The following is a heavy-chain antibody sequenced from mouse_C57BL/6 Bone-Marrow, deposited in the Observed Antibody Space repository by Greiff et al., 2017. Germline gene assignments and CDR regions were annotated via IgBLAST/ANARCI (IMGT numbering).Heavy chain of an antibody. Sequence: EVQLQQSGAELVRPGASVKLSCTASGFNIKDDYMHWVKQRPEQGLEWIGWIDPENGDTEYASKFQGKATITADTSSNTAYLQLSSLTSEDTAVYYGTTLRPYGRDYFDYWGQGTTLTVSA. D-gene: IGHD1-1*01. CDR1: GFNIKDDY. J-gene: IGHJ2*01. V-gene: IGHV14-4*01. CDR2: IDPENGDT. CDR3: TTLRPYGRDYFDY.